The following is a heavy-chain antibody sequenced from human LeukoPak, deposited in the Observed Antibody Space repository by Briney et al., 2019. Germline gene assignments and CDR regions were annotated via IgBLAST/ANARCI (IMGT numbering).Heavy chain of an antibody. CDR1: EFTFSSSI. V-gene: IGHV3-7*01. D-gene: IGHD3-3*01. J-gene: IGHJ4*02. CDR3: AGDWNIQYSMGVDY. Sequence: GGSLRLSSAASEFTFSSSIISWVRQTPGKGLEWVANIAQDGGEKNYVVSVEGRFTISRDNAKNSLYLEMNLLRAEDTAVYYCAGDWNIQYSMGVDYWGQGTLVTVSS. CDR2: IAQDGGEK.